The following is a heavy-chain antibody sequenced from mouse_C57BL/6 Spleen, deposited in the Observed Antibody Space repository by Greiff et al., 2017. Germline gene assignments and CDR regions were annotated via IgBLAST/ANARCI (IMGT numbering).Heavy chain of an antibody. CDR2: ISSGSSTI. Sequence: EVQLVESGGGLVKPGGSLKLSCAASGFTFSDYGMHWVRQAPEKGLEWVAYISSGSSTIYYADTVKGRFTISRDNAKNTLFLQMTSLRSEDTAMYYCAKRRGYYYAMDYWGQGTSVTVSS. CDR1: GFTFSDYG. CDR3: AKRRGYYYAMDY. J-gene: IGHJ4*01. V-gene: IGHV5-17*01.